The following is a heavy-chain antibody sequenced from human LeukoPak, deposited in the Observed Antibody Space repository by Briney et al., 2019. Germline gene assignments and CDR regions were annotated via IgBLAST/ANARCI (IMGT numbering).Heavy chain of an antibody. CDR2: ISSSSSTI. J-gene: IGHJ6*02. V-gene: IGHV3-48*01. CDR1: GFTFISYT. Sequence: GGSLRLSCAASGFTFISYTMHWVRQAPGQGLESVSYISSSSSTIYYADSVKGRFTISRDNSKNTLYLQMNSLRAEDTAVYYCAKDPSRPAYYYYGMDVWGQGTTVTVSS. CDR3: AKDPSRPAYYYYGMDV.